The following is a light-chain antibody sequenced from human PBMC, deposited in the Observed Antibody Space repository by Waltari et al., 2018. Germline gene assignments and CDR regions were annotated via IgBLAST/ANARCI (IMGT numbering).Light chain of an antibody. CDR1: QSVSRS. J-gene: IGKJ1*01. Sequence: EIVLTQSPATRSLSPGERATPSCRPSQSVSRSLAWYQQKPGPAPRLLIYDASNRATGIPARFSGSGSGTDFTLNISSLEPEDFAVYYCQQRSDSRTFGQGTKVEIK. V-gene: IGKV3-11*01. CDR3: QQRSDSRT. CDR2: DAS.